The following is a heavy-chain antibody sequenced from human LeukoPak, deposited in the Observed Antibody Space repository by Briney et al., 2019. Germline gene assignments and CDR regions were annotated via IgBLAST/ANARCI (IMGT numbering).Heavy chain of an antibody. CDR2: IYYSGST. V-gene: IGHV4-39*02. CDR1: GGSISSSSYY. D-gene: IGHD1-1*01. Sequence: PSETLSLTCTVSGGSISSSSYYWGWIRQPPGKGLEWIGSIYYSGSTYYNPSLKSRVTISVGTSKNQFSLKLSSVTAADTAVYYCAREPRELEPNWFDPWGQGTLVTVSS. J-gene: IGHJ5*02. CDR3: AREPRELEPNWFDP.